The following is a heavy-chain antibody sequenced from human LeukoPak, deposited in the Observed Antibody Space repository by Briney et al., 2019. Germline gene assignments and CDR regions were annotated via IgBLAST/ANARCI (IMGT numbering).Heavy chain of an antibody. CDR2: INHSGST. CDR3: ARHRRITMVRGHYYYMDV. J-gene: IGHJ6*03. Sequence: PSETLSLTCAVYGGSFSGYYWSWIRQPPGKGLEWIGEINHSGSTNYNPSLKSRVTISVDTSKNQFSLKLSSVTAADTAVYYCARHRRITMVRGHYYYMDVWGKGTTVTISS. V-gene: IGHV4-34*01. D-gene: IGHD3-10*01. CDR1: GGSFSGYY.